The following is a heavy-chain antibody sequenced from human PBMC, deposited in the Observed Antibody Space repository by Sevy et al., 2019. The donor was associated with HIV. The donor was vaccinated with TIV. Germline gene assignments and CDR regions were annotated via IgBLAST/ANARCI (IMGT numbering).Heavy chain of an antibody. Sequence: GESLKISCTASGFTFRNFAMSWVRQAPGKGLEWVSTISGKGVSTYYADSVKGRFTISRDNSKSTLYLRMSSLRAEDTAVYYCAKERVVVDSSCSYCYSELQHWGQGTLVTVSS. CDR2: ISGKGVST. CDR3: AKERVVVDSSCSYCYSELQH. CDR1: GFTFRNFA. V-gene: IGHV3-23*01. J-gene: IGHJ1*01. D-gene: IGHD3-22*01.